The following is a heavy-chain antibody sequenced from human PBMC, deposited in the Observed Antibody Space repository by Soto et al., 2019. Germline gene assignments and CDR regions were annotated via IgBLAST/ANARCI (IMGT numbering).Heavy chain of an antibody. J-gene: IGHJ6*01. Sequence: GLLQKVSRKGSGYNVISHWIRRIRKMNGKGLEWMGIIYPGDSDTRYSPSFQGQVTISADKSISTAYLQWSSLKASDTAMYYCARPDSRNYSYGMGIWGQGTTLTVSS. D-gene: IGHD6-13*01. CDR1: GYNVISHW. V-gene: IGHV5-51*01. CDR3: ARPDSRNYSYGMGI. CDR2: IYPGDSDT.